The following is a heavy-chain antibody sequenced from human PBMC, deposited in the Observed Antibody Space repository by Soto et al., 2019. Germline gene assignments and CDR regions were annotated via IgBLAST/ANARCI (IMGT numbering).Heavy chain of an antibody. D-gene: IGHD6-13*01. CDR2: INHSGST. CDR3: ATDMEGSSWYFPDY. J-gene: IGHJ4*02. V-gene: IGHV4-34*01. CDR1: GGSFSGYY. Sequence: SETLSLTCAVYGGSFSGYYWSWIRQPPGKGLEWIGEINHSGSTNYNPSLKSRVTISVDTSKNQFSLKLSSVTAADTAVYYCATDMEGSSWYFPDYWGQGTLVTLSS.